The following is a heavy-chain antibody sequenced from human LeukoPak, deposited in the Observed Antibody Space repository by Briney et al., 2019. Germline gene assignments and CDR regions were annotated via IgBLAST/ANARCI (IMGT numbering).Heavy chain of an antibody. Sequence: GGSLRLSCPASGFIVSSGYMSWFRLAPGKGLEWVSSISSSSSYIYYADSVKGRFTISRDNAKNSLYLQMNSLRAEDTAVYYCARRLAYCGGDCYSPHYYGMDVWGQGTTVTVSS. D-gene: IGHD2-21*02. CDR3: ARRLAYCGGDCYSPHYYGMDV. CDR1: GFIVSSGY. CDR2: ISSSSSYI. J-gene: IGHJ6*02. V-gene: IGHV3-21*01.